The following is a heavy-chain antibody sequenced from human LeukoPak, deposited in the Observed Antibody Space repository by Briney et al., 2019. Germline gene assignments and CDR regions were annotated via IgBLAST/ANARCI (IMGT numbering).Heavy chain of an antibody. CDR3: ARAVVTATTRYYYYYGMDV. Sequence: SVKVSCKASGSTFSSYAISWVRQAPGQGLEWMGRIIPILGIANYAQKFQGRVTITADKSTSTAYMELSSLRSEDTAVYYCARAVVTATTRYYYYYGMDVWGQGTTVTVSS. CDR2: IIPILGIA. V-gene: IGHV1-69*04. D-gene: IGHD2-21*02. J-gene: IGHJ6*02. CDR1: GSTFSSYA.